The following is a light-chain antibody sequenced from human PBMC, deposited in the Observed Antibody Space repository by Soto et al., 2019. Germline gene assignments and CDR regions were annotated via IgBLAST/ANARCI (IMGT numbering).Light chain of an antibody. Sequence: IVLTQSLVTLSSYPDERVTLSCSASQYINTRLAWYQHRPGQSPRLLIYQTSLRAAGIPARFSASGSGTDFTLTISDVQPEDFALYYCHQRQSWPRTFGQGTKVDI. V-gene: IGKV3-11*01. CDR2: QTS. J-gene: IGKJ1*01. CDR1: QYINTR. CDR3: HQRQSWPRT.